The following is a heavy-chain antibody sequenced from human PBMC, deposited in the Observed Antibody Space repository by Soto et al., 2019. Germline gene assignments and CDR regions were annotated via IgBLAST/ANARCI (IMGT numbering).Heavy chain of an antibody. V-gene: IGHV3-73*01. J-gene: IGHJ6*03. CDR1: GFTFSGSA. D-gene: IGHD2-2*01. Sequence: GRSLRLSCAASGFTFSGSAMHWVRQASGKGLEWVGRIRSKANSYATAYAASVKGRFTISRDDSKNTAYLQMNSLKTEDTAVYYCTSQLPAAMYMDVWGKGTTVTVSS. CDR2: IRSKANSYAT. CDR3: TSQLPAAMYMDV.